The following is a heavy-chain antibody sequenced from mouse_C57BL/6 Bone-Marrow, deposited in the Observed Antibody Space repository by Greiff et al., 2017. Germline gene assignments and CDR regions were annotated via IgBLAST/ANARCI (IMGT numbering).Heavy chain of an antibody. Sequence: QVQLQQSGAKLVRPGTSVKVSCKASGYAFPNYLIEWVKQRPGQGLEWIGVINPGSGGTNYNEKFKGKATLTADKSSSTAYMQLSSLTSEDSAVYFCARLGPYPYYFDYWGQGTTLTVSS. CDR1: GYAFPNYL. D-gene: IGHD2-10*01. J-gene: IGHJ2*01. CDR3: ARLGPYPYYFDY. CDR2: INPGSGGT. V-gene: IGHV1-54*01.